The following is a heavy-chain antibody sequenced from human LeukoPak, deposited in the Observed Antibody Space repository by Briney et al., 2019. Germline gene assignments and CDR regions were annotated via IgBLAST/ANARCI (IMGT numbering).Heavy chain of an antibody. CDR2: IIPIFGTA. D-gene: IGHD3-9*01. V-gene: IGHV1-69*13. J-gene: IGHJ4*02. CDR3: ARAAGTIFVTHSPMRWDLDY. CDR1: GGTFSSYA. Sequence: GASVKVSCKASGGTFSSYAISWVRQAPGQGLEWMGGIIPIFGTANYAQKLQGRVTITADESTSTAYMELSSLRSEDTAVYYCARAAGTIFVTHSPMRWDLDYWGQGTLVTVSS.